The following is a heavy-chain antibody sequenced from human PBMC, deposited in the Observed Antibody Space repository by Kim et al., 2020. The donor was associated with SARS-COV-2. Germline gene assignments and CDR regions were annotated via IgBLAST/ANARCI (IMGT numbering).Heavy chain of an antibody. CDR2: IYYSGST. V-gene: IGHV4-39*01. Sequence: SETLSLTCTVSGGSISSSSYYWGWIRQPPGKGLEWIGSIYYSGSTYYNPSLKSRVTISVDTSKNQFSLKLSSVTAADTAVYYCARQGPIYGESWFDPWGQGTLVTVSS. CDR3: ARQGPIYGESWFDP. J-gene: IGHJ5*02. CDR1: GGSISSSSYY. D-gene: IGHD4-17*01.